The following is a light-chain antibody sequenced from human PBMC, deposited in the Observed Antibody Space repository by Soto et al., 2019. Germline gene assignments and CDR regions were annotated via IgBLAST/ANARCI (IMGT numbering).Light chain of an antibody. Sequence: DIQMTQSPSTLSASVGDSVTITCRASQSISPWLAWYQQKPGKAPTLLIYKASSLEGGVPSRFSGSGSGTDFNITISSLQPDDFATYYCQQYITYPLTFGGRTTTEIK. CDR1: QSISPW. V-gene: IGKV1-5*03. CDR2: KAS. CDR3: QQYITYPLT. J-gene: IGKJ4*01.